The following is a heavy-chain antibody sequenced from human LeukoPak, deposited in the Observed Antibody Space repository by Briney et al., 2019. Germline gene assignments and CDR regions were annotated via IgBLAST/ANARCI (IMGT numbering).Heavy chain of an antibody. D-gene: IGHD4-17*01. CDR2: IYYSGST. CDR3: ARDRAVTRDFDY. V-gene: IGHV4-30-4*01. Sequence: SETLSLTCTVSGGSISSGDYYWGWIRQPPGKGLEWIGYIYYSGSTYYNPSLKSRVTISVDTSKNQFSLKLSSVTAADTAVYYCARDRAVTRDFDYWDQGTLVTVSS. J-gene: IGHJ4*02. CDR1: GGSISSGDYY.